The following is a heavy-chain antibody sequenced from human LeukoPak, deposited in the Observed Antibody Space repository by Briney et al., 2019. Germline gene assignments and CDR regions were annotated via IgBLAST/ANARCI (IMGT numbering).Heavy chain of an antibody. D-gene: IGHD3-3*01. CDR3: ARVMSKTYYDSWSGSLYFYYMDV. CDR1: GGSISSGDYF. CDR2: IYYSGST. J-gene: IGHJ6*03. Sequence: SETLSLTCTVSGGSISSGDYFWSWIRQHPGKGLEWIGYIYYSGSTYYNPPLKSRVSISVDTSKKQFSLKLSSVTAADTAVYYCARVMSKTYYDSWSGSLYFYYMDVWGKGTTVTVSS. V-gene: IGHV4-30-4*01.